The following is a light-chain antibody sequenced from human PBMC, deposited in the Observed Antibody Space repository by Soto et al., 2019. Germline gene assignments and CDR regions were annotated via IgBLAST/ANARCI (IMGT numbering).Light chain of an antibody. CDR2: DVS. V-gene: IGLV2-11*01. J-gene: IGLJ2*01. Sequence: QSALFQPHSVSGFPGRPVTLSGTGTSRAVGGYKFVSWFQHPPGKAPKVLIFDVSQGPSGVPDRFSGSKYGNTASLTISGLQAEDEADYYCSSDAGRYSVVFGGGTKLTVL. CDR1: SRAVGGYKF. CDR3: SSDAGRYSVV.